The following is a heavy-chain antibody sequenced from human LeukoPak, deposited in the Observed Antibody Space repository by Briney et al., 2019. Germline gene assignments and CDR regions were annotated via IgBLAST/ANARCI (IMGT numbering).Heavy chain of an antibody. J-gene: IGHJ4*02. D-gene: IGHD5-24*01. CDR3: ARLDTIGWWLNAHYFDY. CDR2: INHSGST. V-gene: IGHV4-34*01. Sequence: GSLRLSCAASGFTFSSYSMTWIRQPPGKGLEWIGEINHSGSTNYNPSLKSRVTISVDTSKNQFSLKLSSVTAADTAVYYCARLDTIGWWLNAHYFDYWGQGTLVTVSS. CDR1: GFTFSSYS.